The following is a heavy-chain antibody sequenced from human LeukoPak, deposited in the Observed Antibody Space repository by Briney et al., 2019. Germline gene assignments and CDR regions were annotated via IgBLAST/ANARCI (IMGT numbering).Heavy chain of an antibody. CDR1: GYTFIAYN. D-gene: IGHD3-9*01. Sequence: ASVKVSCKTSGYTFIAYNIHWVRQAPGQGLEWMGRINPNSGGTISAQKFQGRVSMTRETSISTAFMELTRLNSDDTAVYYCALDPDWDQDFDSWGPGTLVSVSS. CDR2: INPNSGGT. J-gene: IGHJ4*02. CDR3: ALDPDWDQDFDS. V-gene: IGHV1-2*06.